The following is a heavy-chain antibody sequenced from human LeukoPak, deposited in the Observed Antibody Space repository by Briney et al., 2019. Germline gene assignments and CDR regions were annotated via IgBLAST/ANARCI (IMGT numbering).Heavy chain of an antibody. CDR3: ARLGAGPTYYDFWSGYSSCYFDY. CDR2: ISSSGNN. J-gene: IGHJ4*02. CDR1: GGSTSSGNHY. D-gene: IGHD3-3*01. Sequence: SETLSLTCPGSGGSTSSGNHYWGWIRQPPGKGLEWIGGISSSGNNYYNPSHKSRITIFIDTSKTHFSLTLSSVSAADTAVYCWARLGAGPTYYDFWSGYSSCYFDYWGQGTLVSVSS. V-gene: IGHV4-39*02.